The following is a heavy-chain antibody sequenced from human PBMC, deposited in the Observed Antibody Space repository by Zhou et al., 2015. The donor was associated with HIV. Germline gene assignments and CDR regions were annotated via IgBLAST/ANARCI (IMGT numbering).Heavy chain of an antibody. Sequence: QVQLVQSGAEVKKPGSSVKVSCKASGGTFSSYAISWVRQAPGQGLEWMGGIIPIFGTANYAQKFQGRVTITADESTSTAYMELSSLRSEDTAVYYCASGEPKYFRESDYYFDYWGQGTLVTVSS. D-gene: IGHD3-10*01. CDR1: GGTFSSYA. J-gene: IGHJ4*02. CDR3: ASGEPKYFRESDYYFDY. CDR2: IIPIFGTA. V-gene: IGHV1-69*01.